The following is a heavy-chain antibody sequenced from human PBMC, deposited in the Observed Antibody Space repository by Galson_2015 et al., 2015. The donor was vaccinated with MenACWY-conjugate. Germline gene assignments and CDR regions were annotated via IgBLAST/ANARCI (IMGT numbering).Heavy chain of an antibody. Sequence: SLRLSCTASGYTFSDYAMNWVRQAPGKGLEWVAVLTSDGNYKYYADSVKGRLTISRDNSKNTLYLQLNSLRDEDTAVYYCARDLPNTVPAAGNCIDYWGQGTLVTVSS. CDR1: GYTFSDYA. D-gene: IGHD6-13*01. V-gene: IGHV3-30*04. CDR3: ARDLPNTVPAAGNCIDY. J-gene: IGHJ4*02. CDR2: LTSDGNYK.